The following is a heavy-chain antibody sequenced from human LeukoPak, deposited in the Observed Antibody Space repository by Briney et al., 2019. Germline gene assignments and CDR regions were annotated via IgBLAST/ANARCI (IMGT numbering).Heavy chain of an antibody. D-gene: IGHD4-17*01. Sequence: GGSLRLSCASSGFTFSKYGMHWVRQAPGKGLEWVAFTRFDGSTKYYRDSAKGRFTVSRDNAKNTLYLQMNSLRAEDTAVFYCARGDTVTTIDYWGQGTLVIVSS. CDR3: ARGDTVTTIDY. V-gene: IGHV3-30*02. J-gene: IGHJ4*02. CDR2: TRFDGSTK. CDR1: GFTFSKYG.